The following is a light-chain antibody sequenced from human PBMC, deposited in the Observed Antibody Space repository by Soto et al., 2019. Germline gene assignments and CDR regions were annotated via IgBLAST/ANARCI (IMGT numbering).Light chain of an antibody. V-gene: IGKV1-33*01. Sequence: DIPMTQSPSSLSASVGDRVTITCQASQDIRNYLNWXQPKPGXXPXLRIYDTSKVETGVPERFSGSGSGTVFTLPVSRLEPEYCAVYYCQQYSRSVGFGQGTKV. CDR1: QDIRNY. CDR2: DTS. J-gene: IGKJ1*01. CDR3: QQYSRSVG.